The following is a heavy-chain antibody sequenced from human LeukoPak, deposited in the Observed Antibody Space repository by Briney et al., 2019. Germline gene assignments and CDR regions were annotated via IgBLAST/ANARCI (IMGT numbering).Heavy chain of an antibody. J-gene: IGHJ6*02. Sequence: LAGGSLRLSCAASGFTFSSYGMHWVRQAPGKGLEWVAVISYDGSNKYYADSVKGRFTISRDNSKNTLYLQMNSLRAEDTAVYYCAKDRPPAGGYYYVPYYYYGMDVWGQGTTVTVSS. CDR2: ISYDGSNK. CDR1: GFTFSSYG. D-gene: IGHD3-22*01. CDR3: AKDRPPAGGYYYVPYYYYGMDV. V-gene: IGHV3-30*18.